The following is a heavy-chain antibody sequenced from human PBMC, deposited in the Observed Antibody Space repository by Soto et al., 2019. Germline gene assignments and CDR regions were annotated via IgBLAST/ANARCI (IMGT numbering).Heavy chain of an antibody. D-gene: IGHD2-8*01. Sequence: GASVKVSCKASGYTFSRYGISWVRQAPGQGLEWMGWISGYNGDTNYAQKFQGRVTVTIDTSTTTAYMELRGLTSDDTAIYYCAKNGQPPYYYYGLDVWGKGTTVTVSS. CDR1: GYTFSRYG. J-gene: IGHJ6*04. CDR2: ISGYNGDT. V-gene: IGHV1-18*01. CDR3: AKNGQPPYYYYGLDV.